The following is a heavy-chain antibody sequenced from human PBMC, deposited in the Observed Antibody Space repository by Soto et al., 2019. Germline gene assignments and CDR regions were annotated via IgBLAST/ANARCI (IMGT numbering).Heavy chain of an antibody. CDR2: IIPIFGTA. Sequence: QVQLVQSGAEVKKPGSSVKVSCKASGGTFSSYAISWVRQAPGQGLEWMGGIIPIFGTANYAQKFQGRVTITADKSTSTAYMELSSLRSEDTAVYYCAREPIYDFWSGYSPYYYGMDVWSQGTTVTVSS. V-gene: IGHV1-69*06. J-gene: IGHJ6*02. CDR1: GGTFSSYA. D-gene: IGHD3-3*01. CDR3: AREPIYDFWSGYSPYYYGMDV.